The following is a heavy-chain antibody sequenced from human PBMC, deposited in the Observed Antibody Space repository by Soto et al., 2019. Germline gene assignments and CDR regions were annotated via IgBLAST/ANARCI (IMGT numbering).Heavy chain of an antibody. Sequence: HVQLVQSGAEVKKPGSSVKVSCKASGGTFSSYAISWVRQAPGQGLEWMGGIIPIFVTANYAQKFQGRVTITADESTSTAYMELRRLRSEDTAVYYCARVPDYDILTGYDYWGQGTLVTVSS. CDR3: ARVPDYDILTGYDY. CDR2: IIPIFVTA. V-gene: IGHV1-69*01. CDR1: GGTFSSYA. D-gene: IGHD3-9*01. J-gene: IGHJ4*02.